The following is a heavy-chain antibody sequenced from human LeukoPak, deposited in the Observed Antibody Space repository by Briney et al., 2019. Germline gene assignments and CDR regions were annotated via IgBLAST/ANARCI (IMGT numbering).Heavy chain of an antibody. CDR1: GFTFARYS. V-gene: IGHV3-21*01. CDR2: ISSSSSNI. D-gene: IGHD3-22*01. Sequence: GGSLRLSCAASGFTFARYSMNWVRQAPGKGLEWVLSISSSSSNIYYADSVTGRFTISRDNAKNSLYLQMNSLRAEDTAVYYCVRAVEYYYDSSGYAVDYWGQGTLVTVSS. J-gene: IGHJ4*02. CDR3: VRAVEYYYDSSGYAVDY.